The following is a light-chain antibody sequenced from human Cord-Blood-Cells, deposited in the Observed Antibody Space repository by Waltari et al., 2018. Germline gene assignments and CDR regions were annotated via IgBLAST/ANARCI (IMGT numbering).Light chain of an antibody. V-gene: IGLV3-19*01. CDR2: GKN. J-gene: IGLJ3*02. CDR1: SPRSYY. Sequence: SSELTQDPAVSVALGQTVRITCQGDSPRSYYASWYQQKPGPAPVLVIYGKNNRPSGIPDRFSGSSSGNTASLTITGAQAEDEADYYCNSRDSSGNHWVFGGGTKLTVL. CDR3: NSRDSSGNHWV.